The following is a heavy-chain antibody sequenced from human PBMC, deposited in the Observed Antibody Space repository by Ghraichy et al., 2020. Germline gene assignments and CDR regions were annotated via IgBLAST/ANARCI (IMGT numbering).Heavy chain of an antibody. V-gene: IGHV4-31*03. CDR1: GGSISSGGYY. J-gene: IGHJ4*02. D-gene: IGHD3-10*01. CDR2: IYYSGST. Sequence: SENLSLTCTVSGGSISSGGYYWSWIRQHPGKGLEWIGNIYYSGSTYYNPSLKSRVSISVDTSKNQFSLELSSVTAADTAVYYCARRSSKGSDREVYWGQGTLVTVSS. CDR3: ARRSSKGSDREVY.